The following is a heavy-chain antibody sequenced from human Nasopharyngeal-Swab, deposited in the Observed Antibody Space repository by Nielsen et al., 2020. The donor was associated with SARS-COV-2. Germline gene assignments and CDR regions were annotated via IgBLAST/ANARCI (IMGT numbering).Heavy chain of an antibody. J-gene: IGHJ2*01. CDR3: ARIQCREISCINFWNFDL. V-gene: IGHV4-31*03. CDR1: GCSINSGGYY. Sequence: SETLSLTCTVSGCSINSGGYYWIWVRQHAEKGLEWIGHIHNSGTTYHNPSLMSRIRMSVDTSKDQFSLKLSSVTAADTAVYYCARIQCREISCINFWNFDLWGRGTLVTVSS. CDR2: IHNSGTT. D-gene: IGHD2-2*01.